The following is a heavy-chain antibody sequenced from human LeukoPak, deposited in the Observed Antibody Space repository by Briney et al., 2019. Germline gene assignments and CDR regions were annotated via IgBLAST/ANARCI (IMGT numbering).Heavy chain of an antibody. V-gene: IGHV3-21*05. CDR3: GTHAGRTGSDD. D-gene: IGHD3/OR15-3a*01. Sequence: GGSLRLSCVASEFTLRSYSMHWVRQAPGKGLEWVSYISGSGNDISYADSVKGRFTISRDNAKGSLYLQMNSLRAADTAVYYCGTHAGRTGSDDWGQGTLVTVSS. CDR2: ISGSGNDI. J-gene: IGHJ4*02. CDR1: EFTLRSYS.